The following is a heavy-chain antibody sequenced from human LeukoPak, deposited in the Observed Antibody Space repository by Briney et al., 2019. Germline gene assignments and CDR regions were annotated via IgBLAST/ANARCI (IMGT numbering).Heavy chain of an antibody. D-gene: IGHD1-26*01. CDR2: ISSSSSYI. V-gene: IGHV3-21*01. Sequence: PGGSLRLSCAASGFTFSSYSMNWVRQAPGKGLEWVSSISSSSSYIYYADSVKGRFTISRDNAKNSLYLQMNSLRAEDTAVYYCARALSSGGYFAYYFDYWGQGTLVTVSS. CDR3: ARALSSGGYFAYYFDY. J-gene: IGHJ4*02. CDR1: GFTFSSYS.